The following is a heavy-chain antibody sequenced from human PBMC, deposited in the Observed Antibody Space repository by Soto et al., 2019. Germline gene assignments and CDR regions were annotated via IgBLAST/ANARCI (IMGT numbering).Heavy chain of an antibody. J-gene: IGHJ4*02. CDR1: GFTFSNAW. CDR3: TTDPLGYCSSTSCLTTGYYFDY. CDR2: IKSKTDGGTT. D-gene: IGHD2-2*01. V-gene: IGHV3-15*01. Sequence: EVQLVESGGGLVKPGGSLRLSCAASGFTFSNAWMSWVRQAPGKGLEWVGRIKSKTDGGTTDYAAPVKGRFTISRDDSKNTLYLQMNSLKTEGTAVYYCTTDPLGYCSSTSCLTTGYYFDYWGQGTLVTVSS.